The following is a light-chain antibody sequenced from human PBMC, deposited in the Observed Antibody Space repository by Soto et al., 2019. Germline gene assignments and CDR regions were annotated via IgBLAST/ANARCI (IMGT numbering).Light chain of an antibody. CDR1: QSMSSW. J-gene: IGKJ2*01. V-gene: IGKV1-5*03. CDR2: KAS. Sequence: DIQMTQSPSTLSASVGDRVTITCRASQSMSSWLAWYQQKPGKAPKLLIYKASSLESGVPSRFSGSGSGTEFTLTNNSLQPDAFATYYCQQYNSYSYTFGQGTKLEIK. CDR3: QQYNSYSYT.